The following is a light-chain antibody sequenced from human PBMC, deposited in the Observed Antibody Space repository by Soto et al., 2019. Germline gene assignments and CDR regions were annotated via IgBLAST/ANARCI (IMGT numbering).Light chain of an antibody. CDR2: EVT. J-gene: IGLJ2*01. CDR1: RTDVGSYNY. CDR3: TSYTTTTTLNVI. Sequence: QSALTQPASVSGSPGQSITISCTGTRTDVGSYNYVSWYQQHPGTAPKLIIYEVTSRPSGVSSRFSGSKSGNTASLTISGLQAEDEAEYYCTSYTTTTTLNVIFGGGTKLTVL. V-gene: IGLV2-14*01.